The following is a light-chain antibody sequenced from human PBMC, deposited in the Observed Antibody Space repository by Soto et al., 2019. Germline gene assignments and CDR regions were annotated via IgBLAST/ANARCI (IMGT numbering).Light chain of an antibody. CDR1: QNVGSN. J-gene: IGKJ2*01. CDR2: GAS. CDR3: QQYKNWPRT. Sequence: EIVMTQSPATLSVYPGERATLAGRASQNVGSNLAWSQQKPGQAPRLLLFGASTMDTGIPARFSGSGSGTEFTLTISSLQSEDLAVDYCQQYKNWPRTFGQGTKLEIQ. V-gene: IGKV3-15*01.